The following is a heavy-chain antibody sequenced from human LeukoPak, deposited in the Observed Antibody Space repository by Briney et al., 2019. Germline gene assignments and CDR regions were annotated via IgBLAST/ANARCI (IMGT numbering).Heavy chain of an antibody. V-gene: IGHV3-30*18. D-gene: IGHD2-21*02. CDR3: AKLSVVVMTANAFDI. CDR2: ISYDGSNK. CDR1: GFTFSSYG. Sequence: GGSLRLSCAASGFTFSSYGMHWVRQAPGKGLEWVAVISYDGSNKYYADSVKGRFTISRDNSKNTLYLQMNSLRAEDTAVYYCAKLSVVVMTANAFDIWGQGTMVTVSS. J-gene: IGHJ3*02.